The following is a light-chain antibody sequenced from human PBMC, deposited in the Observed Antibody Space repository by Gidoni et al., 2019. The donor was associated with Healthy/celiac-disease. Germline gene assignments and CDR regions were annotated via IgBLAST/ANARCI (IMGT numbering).Light chain of an antibody. CDR1: QDISDY. Sequence: DIQMTQSPSSLSASVGDRVTITCQASQDISDYLNWYQLKPGKAPKLLIYDASNLETGVPSRLSGSGSGTDFTFTISSLQPEDIATYYCQQYDNLPLTFGGGTKVEIK. V-gene: IGKV1-33*01. CDR2: DAS. CDR3: QQYDNLPLT. J-gene: IGKJ4*01.